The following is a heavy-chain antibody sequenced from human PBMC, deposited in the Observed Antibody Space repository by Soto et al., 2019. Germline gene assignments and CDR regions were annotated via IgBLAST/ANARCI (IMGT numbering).Heavy chain of an antibody. D-gene: IGHD2-21*01. V-gene: IGHV3-74*01. CDR3: ARDDLRRNEALDI. CDR1: GFTFRAFW. J-gene: IGHJ3*02. CDR2: TNKDGASS. Sequence: EVQLVESGGDFVQPGGSLRLSCEASGFTFRAFWMHWVRHVPGEGLMWISRTNKDGASSEYADSVKGRFSVSRDNAKNTMFLHMTGLRAEDTAVYYCARDDLRRNEALDIWGQGTVVTVSS.